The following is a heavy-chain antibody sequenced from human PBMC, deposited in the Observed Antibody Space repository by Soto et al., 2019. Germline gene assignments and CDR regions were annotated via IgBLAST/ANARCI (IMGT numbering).Heavy chain of an antibody. V-gene: IGHV5-51*01. CDR3: ARPANTVADHFDL. Sequence: GESLKISCKASGYTFDSYWIGWVRQRPGKGLEWVGAIYPADSDTRYSPSFQGQVTISADQSINTAYLQWDSLKASDTAIYYCARPANTVADHFDLWGQGTPLTVSS. CDR1: GYTFDSYW. CDR2: IYPADSDT. J-gene: IGHJ4*02. D-gene: IGHD4-17*01.